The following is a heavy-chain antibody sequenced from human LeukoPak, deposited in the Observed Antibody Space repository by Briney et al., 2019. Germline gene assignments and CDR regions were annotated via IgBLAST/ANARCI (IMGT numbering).Heavy chain of an antibody. J-gene: IGHJ4*02. Sequence: SETLSLTCAVSGYSISSEYYWGWIRQPPGKGLEWIGSIYHSGSTYYNPPLKSRVTMPVDTSKNQFSLKLTSVTAADTAVYYCARQNGFGEEFDYWGQGTLVTVSS. CDR2: IYHSGST. V-gene: IGHV4-38-2*01. D-gene: IGHD3-3*01. CDR1: GYSISSEYY. CDR3: ARQNGFGEEFDY.